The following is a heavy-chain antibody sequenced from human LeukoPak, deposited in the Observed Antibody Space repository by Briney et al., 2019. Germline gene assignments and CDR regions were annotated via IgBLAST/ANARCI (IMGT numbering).Heavy chain of an antibody. D-gene: IGHD6-6*01. CDR2: INPNSGGT. CDR3: ARDPEYSSSWGDY. CDR1: GYTFTGYY. Sequence: ASVKVSCKASGYTFTGYYMHWVRQAPGQGLEWMGWINPNSGGTNYAQKFQGRVTMTRDTSISTAYMELSRLRSDDTAVYYCARDPEYSSSWGDYWGQGTLVTVSS. V-gene: IGHV1-2*02. J-gene: IGHJ4*02.